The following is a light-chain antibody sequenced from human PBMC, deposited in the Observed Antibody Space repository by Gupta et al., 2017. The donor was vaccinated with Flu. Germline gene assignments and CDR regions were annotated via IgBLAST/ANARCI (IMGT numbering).Light chain of an antibody. CDR2: DAS. J-gene: IGKJ4*01. Sequence: EVAFTQSPATLSLSPGARATLSCRASQSVKGAVAWYQQKPGQAPRLLVYDASNRAAGIPVKFSGSGSGTDYTLTISNLEPEDFAVYYCRQRADWPLTFGGGTKVEIK. CDR1: QSVKGA. CDR3: RQRADWPLT. V-gene: IGKV3-11*01.